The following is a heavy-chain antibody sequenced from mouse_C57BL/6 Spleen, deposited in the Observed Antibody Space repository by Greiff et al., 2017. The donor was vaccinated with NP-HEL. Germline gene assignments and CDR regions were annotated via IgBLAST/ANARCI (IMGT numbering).Heavy chain of an antibody. J-gene: IGHJ2*01. Sequence: VQLQQSGAELVKPGASVKISCKASGYTFTDYYINWVKQRPGQGLEWTGKIGPGSGSTYYNEKFKGKATLTADKSSSTAYMQLSSLTSEDSAVYFCARWDSNYERYYFDYWGQGTTLTVSS. V-gene: IGHV1-77*01. CDR1: GYTFTDYY. D-gene: IGHD2-5*01. CDR2: IGPGSGST. CDR3: ARWDSNYERYYFDY.